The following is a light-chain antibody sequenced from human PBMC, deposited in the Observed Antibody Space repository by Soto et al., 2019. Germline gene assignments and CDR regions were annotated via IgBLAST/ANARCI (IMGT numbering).Light chain of an antibody. CDR3: SSYTSSSTLMV. CDR1: SSDFGGYNY. J-gene: IGLJ1*01. V-gene: IGLV2-14*01. CDR2: DVS. Sequence: SVVTQPASVSGASGQSITISCTGTSSDFGGYNYVSWYQQHPGKAPKLMIYDVSNRPSGVSNRFSGSKSGNTASLTISGLQAEDEADYYCSSYTSSSTLMVFGTGTKVTVL.